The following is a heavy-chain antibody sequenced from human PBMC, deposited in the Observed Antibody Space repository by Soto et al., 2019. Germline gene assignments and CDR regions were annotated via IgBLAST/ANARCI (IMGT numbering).Heavy chain of an antibody. CDR1: GYSFTSYW. D-gene: IGHD1-1*01. CDR3: ARRLSGPKEEYNAYYFYGLDV. J-gene: IGHJ6*01. CDR2: IDPSDSYT. Sequence: PVESMRISCQVSGYSFTSYWISWVRQTPGKGLECMGRIDPSDSYTNYSPSFQGHVTTSADRSISTAYLQWSSLEASDTAIYYCARRLSGPKEEYNAYYFYGLDVWGQGTTVTVSS. V-gene: IGHV5-10-1*01.